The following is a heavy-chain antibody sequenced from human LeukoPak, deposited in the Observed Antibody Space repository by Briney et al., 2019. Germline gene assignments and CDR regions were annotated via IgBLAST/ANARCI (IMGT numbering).Heavy chain of an antibody. D-gene: IGHD6-19*01. CDR2: ISSIGGST. Sequence: GGSLRLSCAASGFTFDDYGMSWVRQAPGKGLEWVSGISSIGGSTFYADSVKGRFTISRDNSKKTVFLQMISLRAEDTAVYHCAKEAGNGWSYFDYWGQGTLVTVSS. CDR1: GFTFDDYG. CDR3: AKEAGNGWSYFDY. V-gene: IGHV3-23*01. J-gene: IGHJ4*02.